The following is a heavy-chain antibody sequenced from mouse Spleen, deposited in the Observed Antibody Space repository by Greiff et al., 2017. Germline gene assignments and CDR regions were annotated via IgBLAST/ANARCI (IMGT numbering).Heavy chain of an antibody. V-gene: IGHV1-77*01. Sequence: VQLQQSGPELVKPGASVKMSCKASGYTFTDYVISWVKQRTGQGLEWIGEIYPGSGSTYYNEKFKGKATLTADKSSNTAYMQLSSLTSEDSAVYFCARAGSSWYWYFDVWGAGTTVTVSS. J-gene: IGHJ1*01. CDR1: GYTFTDYV. CDR2: IYPGSGST. CDR3: ARAGSSWYWYFDV. D-gene: IGHD1-1*01.